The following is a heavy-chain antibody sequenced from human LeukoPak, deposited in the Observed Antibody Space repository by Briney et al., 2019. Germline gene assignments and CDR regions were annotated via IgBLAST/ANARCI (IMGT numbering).Heavy chain of an antibody. CDR2: ISPYNGKT. D-gene: IGHD2-21*01. V-gene: IGHV1-18*01. Sequence: ASVKVSCKTSGYTFTNYGINWVRQAPGQGLEWMGWISPYNGKTEFAQKFQGRVTMTTDTSTTTVYMELRSLRSDDTAVYYCARESTYCGGDCYPDYWGQGTLVTVSS. J-gene: IGHJ4*02. CDR1: GYTFTNYG. CDR3: ARESTYCGGDCYPDY.